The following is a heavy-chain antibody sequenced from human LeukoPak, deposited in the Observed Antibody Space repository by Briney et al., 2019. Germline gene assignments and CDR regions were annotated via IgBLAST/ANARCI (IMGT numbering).Heavy chain of an antibody. V-gene: IGHV4-61*01. D-gene: IGHD5-18*01. CDR2: IYHSGST. CDR1: GGSISSGSYY. Sequence: ASQTLSLTCTVSGGSISSGSYYWSWIRQPPGKGLEWIGYIYHSGSTNYNPSLKSRVTISVDTSKNQFSLKLSSVTAADTAVYYCARDNSYGNWFDPWGQGTLVTVSS. CDR3: ARDNSYGNWFDP. J-gene: IGHJ5*02.